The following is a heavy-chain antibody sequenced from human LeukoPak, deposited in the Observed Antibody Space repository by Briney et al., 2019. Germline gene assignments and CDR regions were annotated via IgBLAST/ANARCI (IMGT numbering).Heavy chain of an antibody. V-gene: IGHV3-30*18. CDR1: GFTFSSYG. CDR2: ISYDGSNK. J-gene: IGHJ4*02. CDR3: AKVDRSGWYGLGY. D-gene: IGHD6-19*01. Sequence: PGGSLRLSCAASGFTFSSYGMHWVRQAPGKGLEWVAVISYDGSNKYYADSVKGRFTISRDNSKNTLYLQMNSLRAEDTAVYYCAKVDRSGWYGLGYWGQGTLVTVSS.